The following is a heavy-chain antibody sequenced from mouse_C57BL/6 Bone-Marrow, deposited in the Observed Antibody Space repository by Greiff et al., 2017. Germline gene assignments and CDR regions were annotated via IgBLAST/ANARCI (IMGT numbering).Heavy chain of an antibody. J-gene: IGHJ4*01. V-gene: IGHV2-6-1*01. CDR2: IWSDGST. Sequence: QVQLKESGPGLVAPSQSLSITCTVSGFSLTSYGVHWVRQPPGKGLEWLVVIWSDGSTTYNSALKSRLSISKDNSKSQVFLKMNSLQTDDTAMYYCARHRWLLRDYAMDYWGQGTSVTVSS. D-gene: IGHD2-3*01. CDR1: GFSLTSYG. CDR3: ARHRWLLRDYAMDY.